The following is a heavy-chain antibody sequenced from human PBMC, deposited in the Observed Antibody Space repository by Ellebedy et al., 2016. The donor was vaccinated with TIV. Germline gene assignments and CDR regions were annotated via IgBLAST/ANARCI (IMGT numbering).Heavy chain of an antibody. V-gene: IGHV3-15*01. CDR3: TTVYRYNYDSV. D-gene: IGHD5-18*01. CDR2: IKSKTDGGAA. CDR1: GFSFRSYW. Sequence: PGGSLRLSCAASGFSFRSYWMSWVRQAPGKGLEWVGRIKSKTDGGAADYAAPVKGRFTISRDDSKNTLYLQMNSLKTEDTAVYFCTTVYRYNYDSVWGQGTLVTVSS. J-gene: IGHJ4*02.